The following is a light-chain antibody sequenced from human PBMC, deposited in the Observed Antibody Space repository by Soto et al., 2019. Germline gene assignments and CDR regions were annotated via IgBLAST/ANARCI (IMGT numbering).Light chain of an antibody. J-gene: IGKJ5*01. CDR3: QQYNNWPLIT. V-gene: IGKV3-15*01. Sequence: EIVLTQSPGTLSLSPGERATLSCRASQSVSNNYLAWYQQKPGQSPRLLIYGASTRATGIPARFSGSGSGTEFTLAISSLQSEDFVVDYCQQYNNWPLITFGQGTRLEIK. CDR1: QSVSNN. CDR2: GAS.